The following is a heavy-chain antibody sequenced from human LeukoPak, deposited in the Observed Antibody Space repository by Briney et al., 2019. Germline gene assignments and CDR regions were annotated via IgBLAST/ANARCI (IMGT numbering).Heavy chain of an antibody. CDR1: IYTFRLQY. D-gene: IGHD2-15*01. Sequence: ASVKVSCKSCIYTFRLQYVPGVPQATGQGLEWMGWINPNSGNAGYAQKFQGRVTITRKSSISTAYMEVSSLRCEHTPVYYCTRVICSGTLCDTYHYYYT. V-gene: IGHV1-8*03. J-gene: IGHJ6*03. CDR3: TRVICSGTLCDTYHYYYT. CDR2: INPNSGNA.